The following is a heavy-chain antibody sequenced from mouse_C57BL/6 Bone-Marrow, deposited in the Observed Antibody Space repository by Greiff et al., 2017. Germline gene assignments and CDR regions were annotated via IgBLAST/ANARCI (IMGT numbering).Heavy chain of an antibody. V-gene: IGHV7-3*01. CDR3: ARWGGLYCYFDV. D-gene: IGHD3-3*01. Sequence: EVKLMESGGGLVQPGGSLSLSCAASGFTFTDYYMSWVRQPPGKALEWLGFIRNKANGYTTEYSASVKGRFTISRDNSQGILYLQMNALKAEDSATYYCARWGGLYCYFDVCGTGTTITVSS. J-gene: IGHJ1*03. CDR1: GFTFTDYY. CDR2: IRNKANGYTT.